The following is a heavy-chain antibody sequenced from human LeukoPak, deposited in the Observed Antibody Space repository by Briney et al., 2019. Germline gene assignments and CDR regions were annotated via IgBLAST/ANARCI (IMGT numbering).Heavy chain of an antibody. CDR3: ARAREDRGYCSGGSCYHFDY. V-gene: IGHV3-48*03. Sequence: GGSLGLSCAASGFTFSSYEMNWVRQAPGKGLEWVSYISSSGSTIYYADSVKGRFTISGDNAKNSLYLQMNSLRAEDTAVYYCARAREDRGYCSGGSCYHFDYWGQGTLVTVSS. J-gene: IGHJ4*02. D-gene: IGHD2-15*01. CDR2: ISSSGSTI. CDR1: GFTFSSYE.